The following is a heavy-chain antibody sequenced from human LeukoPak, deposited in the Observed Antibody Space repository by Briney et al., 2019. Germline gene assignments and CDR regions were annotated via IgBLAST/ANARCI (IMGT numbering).Heavy chain of an antibody. J-gene: IGHJ4*02. CDR1: GFTFSNYG. V-gene: IGHV3-33*01. Sequence: GRSLRLSCAASGFTFSNYGMHWVRQAPGKGLEWVAVIWNDGNNDYHADSVKGRFTISRDNSKNTLPLQMNSLRAEDTAVYYCARDRGTRWFGPIDFWGLGTLVTVSS. CDR2: IWNDGNND. D-gene: IGHD3-10*01. CDR3: ARDRGTRWFGPIDF.